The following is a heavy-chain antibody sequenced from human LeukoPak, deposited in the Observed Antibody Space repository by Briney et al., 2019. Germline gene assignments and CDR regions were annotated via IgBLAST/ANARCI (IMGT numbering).Heavy chain of an antibody. D-gene: IGHD3-10*01. Sequence: ASVKVSCKASGYTFTGHYMHWVRQAPGQGLEWVGWINPNSGGTNYAQSFQGRVTMTRDTSISTAYMELYSLRSDDTAAYYCFGSGSGGFDIWGQGTMVTVSS. J-gene: IGHJ3*02. CDR1: GYTFTGHY. V-gene: IGHV1-2*02. CDR3: FGSGSGGFDI. CDR2: INPNSGGT.